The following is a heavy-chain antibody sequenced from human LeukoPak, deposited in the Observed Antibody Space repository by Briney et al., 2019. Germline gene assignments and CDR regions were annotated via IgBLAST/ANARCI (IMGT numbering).Heavy chain of an antibody. Sequence: PGRSLRLSCAASGFTFSSYGMHWVRQAPGKGLEWVAVISYDGSNKYYADSVKGRFTISRDNSKNTLYLQMNSLRAEDTAVYYCAKVAISMVRGVNYYMDVWGKGTTVTISS. CDR1: GFTFSSYG. CDR3: AKVAISMVRGVNYYMDV. D-gene: IGHD3-10*01. J-gene: IGHJ6*03. CDR2: ISYDGSNK. V-gene: IGHV3-30*18.